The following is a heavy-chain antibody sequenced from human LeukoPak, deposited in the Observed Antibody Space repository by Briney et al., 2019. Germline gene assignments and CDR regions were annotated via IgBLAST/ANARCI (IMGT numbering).Heavy chain of an antibody. J-gene: IGHJ4*02. CDR2: INYGGNS. V-gene: IGHV4-59*08. D-gene: IGHD3-10*01. Sequence: PSETLSLTCNVSGDSITSDYWRWIRQSPGRGLEWIGYINYGGNSHYNPSLNSRVTISVNRSDKQVSLKMRSMTAADTAVYYCARLDCISNTCYNYWAPGALVTVSS. CDR3: ARLDCISNTCYNY. CDR1: GDSITSDY.